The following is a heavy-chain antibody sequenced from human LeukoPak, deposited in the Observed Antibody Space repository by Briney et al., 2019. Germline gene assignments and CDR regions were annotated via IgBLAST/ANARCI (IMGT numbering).Heavy chain of an antibody. J-gene: IGHJ4*02. V-gene: IGHV4-30-4*08. CDR1: GGSISSGDYY. Sequence: SQTLSLTCTVSGGSISSGDYYWSWIRQPPGKGLEWIGEINHSGSTNYNPSLKSRVTISVDTSKNQFSLKLSSVTAADTAVYYCARGGPAAANDYWGQGTLVTASS. CDR3: ARGGPAAANDY. D-gene: IGHD2-2*01. CDR2: INHSGST.